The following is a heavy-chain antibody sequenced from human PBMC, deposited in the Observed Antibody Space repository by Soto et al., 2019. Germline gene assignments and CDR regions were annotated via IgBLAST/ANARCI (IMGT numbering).Heavy chain of an antibody. D-gene: IGHD2-15*01. Sequence: DVQLLESGGGLVQPGGSLRLSCAASGFTFSSYAMSWVRQAPGKGLEWGSAISGSGGSTYYADSVNGRFTISRDNSKNTLYMQMNSLRAENTGVYYCAKYGVVVVVSATYDYWVQGIMFTVST. J-gene: IGHJ4*02. CDR2: ISGSGGST. CDR3: AKYGVVVVVSATYDY. CDR1: GFTFSSYA. V-gene: IGHV3-23*01.